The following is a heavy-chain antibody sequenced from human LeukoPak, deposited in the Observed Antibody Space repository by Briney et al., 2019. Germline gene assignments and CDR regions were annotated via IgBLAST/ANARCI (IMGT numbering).Heavy chain of an antibody. Sequence: GGSLRLSCAASGFTFSDYYMSWIRQAPGKGLGWVSCISSGSNMIYYADSVKGRFTISRDNAKNSLYLQMNSLRDEDTAVYYCARLWGFCSGSSCYSRPYWGQGTLVTVSS. J-gene: IGHJ4*02. D-gene: IGHD2-15*01. CDR3: ARLWGFCSGSSCYSRPY. CDR1: GFTFSDYY. V-gene: IGHV3-11*04. CDR2: ISSGSNMI.